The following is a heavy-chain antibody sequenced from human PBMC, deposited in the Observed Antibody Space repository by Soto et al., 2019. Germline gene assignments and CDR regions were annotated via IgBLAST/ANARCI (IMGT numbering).Heavy chain of an antibody. CDR1: GGSISSSSYY. V-gene: IGHV4-39*01. J-gene: IGHJ5*02. CDR2: IYYSGST. Sequence: PWETLSLTCTVSGGSISSSSYYWGWIRQPPGKGLEWIGSIYYSGSTYYNLSLKSRVTISVDTSKNQFSLKLSSVTAADTAVYYCARIITIFGVVPQDWFDPWGQGTLVTV. CDR3: ARIITIFGVVPQDWFDP. D-gene: IGHD3-3*01.